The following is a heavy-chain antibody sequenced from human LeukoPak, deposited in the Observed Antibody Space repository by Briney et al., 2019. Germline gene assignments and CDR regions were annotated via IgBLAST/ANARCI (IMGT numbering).Heavy chain of an antibody. D-gene: IGHD1-26*01. CDR2: IYYSGST. CDR1: GGSISSSSYY. Sequence: PSETLSLTCSVSGGSISSSSYYWGWIRQPPGKGLEWIGSIYYSGSTYNNPSLKSRVTISVDTSKNQFSLKLSSVTAADTAVYYCATYDRWELLFDYWGQGTLVTVSS. J-gene: IGHJ4*02. V-gene: IGHV4-39*07. CDR3: ATYDRWELLFDY.